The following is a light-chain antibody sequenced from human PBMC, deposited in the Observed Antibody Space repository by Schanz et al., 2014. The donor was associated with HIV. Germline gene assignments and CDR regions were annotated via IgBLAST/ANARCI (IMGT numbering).Light chain of an antibody. CDR1: QSISTW. CDR2: AAS. J-gene: IGKJ4*01. Sequence: DIQMTQSPSTLSASVGDRVTITCRASQSISTWLAWYQQKPGKAPNLLIYAASTLQSGVPSRFSGSGSGTDFTLTISSLQPEDFATYYCQQRVDTFGGGTKVEIK. CDR3: QQRVDT. V-gene: IGKV1-5*01.